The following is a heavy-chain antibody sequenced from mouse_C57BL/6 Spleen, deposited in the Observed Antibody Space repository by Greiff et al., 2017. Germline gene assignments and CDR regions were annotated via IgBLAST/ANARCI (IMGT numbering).Heavy chain of an antibody. CDR2: ISSGGSYT. CDR3: ARLTTVVAPFDV. D-gene: IGHD1-1*01. J-gene: IGHJ1*03. CDR1: GFTFSSYG. V-gene: IGHV5-6*01. Sequence: EVQVVESGGDLVKPGGSLKLSCAASGFTFSSYGMSWVRQTPDKRLEWVATISSGGSYTYYPDSVKGRFTISRDNAKNTLYLQMSSLKSEDTAMYYCARLTTVVAPFDVWGTGTTVTVSS.